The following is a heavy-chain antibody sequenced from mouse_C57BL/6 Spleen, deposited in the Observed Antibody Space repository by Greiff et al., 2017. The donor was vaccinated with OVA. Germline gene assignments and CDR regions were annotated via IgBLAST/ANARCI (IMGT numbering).Heavy chain of an antibody. V-gene: IGHV1-39*01. CDR2: INPNYGTT. D-gene: IGHD1-1*01. J-gene: IGHJ1*03. CDR1: GYSFTDYN. CDR3: AINYYGSSQRYFDV. Sequence: VQLKQSGPELVKPGASVKISCKASGYSFTDYNMNWVKQSNGKSLEWIGVINPNYGTTSYNQKFKGKATLTVDQSSSTAYMQLNSLTSEDSAVYYCAINYYGSSQRYFDVWGTGTTVTVSS.